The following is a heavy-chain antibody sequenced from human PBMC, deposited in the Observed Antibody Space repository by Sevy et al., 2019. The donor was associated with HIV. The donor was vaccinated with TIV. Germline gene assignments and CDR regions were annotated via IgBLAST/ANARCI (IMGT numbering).Heavy chain of an antibody. V-gene: IGHV3-11*06. J-gene: IGHJ3*02. D-gene: IGHD3-10*01. Sequence: GGSLRLSCAASGFTFSDYYMSWIRQAPGKGLEWVSYISSSSSYTNYADSVKGRFTISRDNAKNSRYLQMKSLRAEDTAVDYCARDIQETMVRGGWDIWGQGTMVTVSS. CDR2: ISSSSSYT. CDR3: ARDIQETMVRGGWDI. CDR1: GFTFSDYY.